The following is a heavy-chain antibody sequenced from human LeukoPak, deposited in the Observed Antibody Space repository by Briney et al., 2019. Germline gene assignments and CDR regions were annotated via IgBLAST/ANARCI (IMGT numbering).Heavy chain of an antibody. D-gene: IGHD3-3*01. CDR2: IIPIFGTA. Sequence: SVKVSCKASGGTFSSYAISWVRQAPGQGLEWMGGIIPIFGTANYAQKFQGRVTITTDESTSTAYMELSSLRSEDTAVYYCAGNFWSGYYPGGYYYYMDVWGKGTTVTVSS. J-gene: IGHJ6*03. CDR3: AGNFWSGYYPGGYYYYMDV. V-gene: IGHV1-69*05. CDR1: GGTFSSYA.